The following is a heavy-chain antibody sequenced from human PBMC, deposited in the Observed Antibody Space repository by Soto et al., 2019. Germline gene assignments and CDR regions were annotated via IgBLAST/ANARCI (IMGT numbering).Heavy chain of an antibody. CDR2: ISGSGGST. V-gene: IGHV3-23*01. J-gene: IGHJ4*02. CDR1: GFTFSSYA. CDR3: AKGGYDFWSGYYTEALNYFDY. D-gene: IGHD3-3*01. Sequence: GGSLRLSCAASGFTFSSYAMSWVRQAPGKGLEWVSAISGSGGSTYYADSVKGRFTISRDNSKNTLYLQMNSLRAEDTAVYYCAKGGYDFWSGYYTEALNYFDYWGQGTLVTVSS.